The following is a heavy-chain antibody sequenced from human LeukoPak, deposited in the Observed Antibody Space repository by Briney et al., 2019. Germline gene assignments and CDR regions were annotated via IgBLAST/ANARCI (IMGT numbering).Heavy chain of an antibody. J-gene: IGHJ4*02. Sequence: PSETLSLTCTVSGGSISSSSYYWGWIRQPPGKGLEWIGSIYYSGSTYYNPSLKSRVTISVDTSKNQFSLKLSSVTAADTAVYYCARPTSHKGGGIEGYWGQGTLVTVSS. D-gene: IGHD2-15*01. CDR3: ARPTSHKGGGIEGY. CDR2: IYYSGST. CDR1: GGSISSSSYY. V-gene: IGHV4-39*01.